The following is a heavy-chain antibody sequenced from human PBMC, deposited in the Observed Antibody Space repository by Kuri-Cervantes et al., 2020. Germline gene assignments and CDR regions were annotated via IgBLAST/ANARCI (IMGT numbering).Heavy chain of an antibody. CDR3: ARGGAKGFKGLDY. J-gene: IGHJ4*02. D-gene: IGHD3-10*01. CDR1: GFTFSSYW. V-gene: IGHV3-30*03. CDR2: ISYDGSNK. Sequence: GGSLRLSCAASGFTFSSYWMSWVRQAPGKGLEWVAVISYDGSNKYYADSVKGRFTISRDNSKNTLYLQMNSLRAEDTAVYYCARGGAKGFKGLDYWGQGTLVTVSS.